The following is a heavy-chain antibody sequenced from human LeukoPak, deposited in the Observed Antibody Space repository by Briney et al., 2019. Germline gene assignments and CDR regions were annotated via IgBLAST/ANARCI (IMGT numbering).Heavy chain of an antibody. V-gene: IGHV3-7*01. CDR3: ARVGRHSSSSEVDY. Sequence: PGGSLRLSCAAPGFTFSSYWMSWVRQAPGKGLEWVANIKQDGSEKYYLDSVKGRFTISRVNAKNSLYLQMNSLRAEDSAVYYCARVGRHSSSSEVDYWGQGTLVTVSS. J-gene: IGHJ4*02. D-gene: IGHD6-6*01. CDR1: GFTFSSYW. CDR2: IKQDGSEK.